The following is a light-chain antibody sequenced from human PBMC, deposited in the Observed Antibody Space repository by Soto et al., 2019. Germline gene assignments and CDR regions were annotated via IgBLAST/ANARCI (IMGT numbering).Light chain of an antibody. Sequence: SYELTQPSSVSVSPGQTARITCSGDVLAKKYARWFQQKPGQAPVLVMYKDSERPSGTPERFSGSSSGTTVTLTISGAQVEDEADYYCYSAADNNVVFGGGTKVTVL. CDR1: VLAKKY. CDR2: KDS. CDR3: YSAADNNVV. J-gene: IGLJ2*01. V-gene: IGLV3-27*01.